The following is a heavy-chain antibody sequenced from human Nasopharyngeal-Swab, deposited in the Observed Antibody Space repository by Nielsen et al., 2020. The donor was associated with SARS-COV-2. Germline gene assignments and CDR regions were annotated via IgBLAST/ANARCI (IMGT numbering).Heavy chain of an antibody. CDR2: IKQDGSEQ. J-gene: IGHJ3*02. CDR1: GFPLSHYY. Sequence: GESLKISCAASGFPLSHYYMTWVRQPPGKGLEWVSNIKQDGSEQFYADSVKGRFTISRDNAKNSLYLQMDSLRADDTAVYYCARESVVTGMDDATGIWGQGTMVTVSS. V-gene: IGHV3-7*04. D-gene: IGHD2-21*02. CDR3: ARESVVTGMDDATGI.